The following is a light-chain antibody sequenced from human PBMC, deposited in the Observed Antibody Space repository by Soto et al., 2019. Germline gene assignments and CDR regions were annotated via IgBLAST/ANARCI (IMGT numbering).Light chain of an antibody. V-gene: IGKV1-5*03. Sequence: DIQMTQSPSTLSASVGDRVTITCRASQSISSWLAWYQQKLGRAPKVLIHKASSLESGVPSRFSGSGSATEFTLTISSLQPDDFATYYCQHYDNSPWTFGQGTKVDIK. CDR3: QHYDNSPWT. CDR2: KAS. J-gene: IGKJ1*01. CDR1: QSISSW.